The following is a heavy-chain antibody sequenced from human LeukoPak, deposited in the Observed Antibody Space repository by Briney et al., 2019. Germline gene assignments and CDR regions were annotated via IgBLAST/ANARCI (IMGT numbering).Heavy chain of an antibody. D-gene: IGHD3-10*01. CDR2: IYYSGST. V-gene: IGHV4-34*01. Sequence: SETLSLTCAVYGGSFSGYYWSWIRQPPAKGLEWIGSIYYSGSTYYNPSLKSRVTISVDTSKNQFSLKLSSVTAADTAVYYCARRPGRYYYGSASSYYFDYWGQGTLGSVS. CDR3: ARRPGRYYYGSASSYYFDY. CDR1: GGSFSGYY. J-gene: IGHJ4*02.